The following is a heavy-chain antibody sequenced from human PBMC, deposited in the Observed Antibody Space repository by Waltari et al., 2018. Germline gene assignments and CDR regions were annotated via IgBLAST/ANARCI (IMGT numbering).Heavy chain of an antibody. J-gene: IGHJ3*02. V-gene: IGHV3-53*01. Sequence: EVQLVESGGGLIQPGGSLRLSCAASGFTVSSNYMGWVRQAPGKGLEWVSVIYSGGSTYYADSVKGRFTISRDNSKNTLYLQMNSLRAEDTAVYYCARVGMATKIGAFDIWGQGTMVTVSS. CDR3: ARVGMATKIGAFDI. CDR2: IYSGGST. D-gene: IGHD5-12*01. CDR1: GFTVSSNY.